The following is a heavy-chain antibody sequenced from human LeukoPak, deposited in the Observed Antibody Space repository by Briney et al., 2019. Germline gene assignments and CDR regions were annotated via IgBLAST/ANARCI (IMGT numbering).Heavy chain of an antibody. D-gene: IGHD2-2*02. CDR1: GYNFTAYY. CDR3: ARVAPAAIFSFVP. CDR2: INPNSGGT. V-gene: IGHV1-2*06. Sequence: ASVKVSCKASGYNFTAYYMHWVRQAPGQGLEWMGRINPNSGGTNYAQKFQGRVTMTRDTSITTAYMELNRLRSDDTAVYYCARVAPAAIFSFVPWGQGTLVTVSS. J-gene: IGHJ5*02.